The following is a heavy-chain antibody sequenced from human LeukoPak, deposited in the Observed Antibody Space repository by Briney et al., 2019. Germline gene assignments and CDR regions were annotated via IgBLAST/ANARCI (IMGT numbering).Heavy chain of an antibody. CDR1: GGSISSYY. D-gene: IGHD3-3*01. CDR2: IYYSGST. V-gene: IGHV4-4*08. CDR3: AREGDDFWSGYYRHNWFDP. J-gene: IGHJ5*02. Sequence: SETLSLTCTVSGGSISSYYWSWIRQPPGKGLEWIGYIYYSGSTYYNPSLKSRVTISVDTSKNQFSLKLSSVTAADTAVYYCAREGDDFWSGYYRHNWFDPWGQGTLVTVSS.